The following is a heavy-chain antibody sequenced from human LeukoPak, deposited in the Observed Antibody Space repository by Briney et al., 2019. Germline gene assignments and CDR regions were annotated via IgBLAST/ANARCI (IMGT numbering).Heavy chain of an antibody. J-gene: IGHJ4*02. D-gene: IGHD3-10*01. V-gene: IGHV1-2*02. CDR1: GYTFTSYY. Sequence: GASVKVSCKASGYTFTSYYMHWVRQAPGQGLEWMGIINPNSGGTNYAQKFQGRVTMTRDTSISTAYMELSRLRSDDTAVYYCARVLVSVRGVIAADYWGQGTLVAVSS. CDR3: ARVLVSVRGVIAADY. CDR2: INPNSGGT.